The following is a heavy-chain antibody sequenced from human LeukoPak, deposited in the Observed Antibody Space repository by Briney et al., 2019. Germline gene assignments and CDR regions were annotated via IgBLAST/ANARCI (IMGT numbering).Heavy chain of an antibody. CDR2: IWYDGSNK. CDR1: RFTFNNYG. D-gene: IGHD2-2*01. Sequence: GGSLRLSCAASRFTFNNYGMHWVRQAPGKGLEWVAVIWYDGSNKYYADSVKGRFTISRDNSKNTLSLQMNSLRAEDTAVYYCARAGICSSTTCYRIDYWGQGTLVTFSS. CDR3: ARAGICSSTTCYRIDY. V-gene: IGHV3-33*01. J-gene: IGHJ4*02.